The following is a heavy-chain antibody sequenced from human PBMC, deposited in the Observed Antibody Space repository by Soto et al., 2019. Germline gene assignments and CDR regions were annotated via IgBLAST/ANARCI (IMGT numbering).Heavy chain of an antibody. CDR1: GGTFSSYA. CDR3: ARNRERLDYYYGMDV. V-gene: IGHV1-69*01. J-gene: IGHJ6*02. D-gene: IGHD1-1*01. Sequence: QVQLVQSGAEVKKPGSSVKVSCKASGGTFSSYAISWVRQAPGQGLEWMGGIIPISGTANNAQKFQGRVTITADESTCTAYVELSSLRAEDTAVYYCARNRERLDYYYGMDVGGQGTTVTVSS. CDR2: IIPISGTA.